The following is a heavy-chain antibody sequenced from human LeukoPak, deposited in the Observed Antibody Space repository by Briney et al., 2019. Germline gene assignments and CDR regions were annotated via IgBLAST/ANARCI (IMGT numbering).Heavy chain of an antibody. V-gene: IGHV3-23*01. J-gene: IGHJ5*02. CDR2: ISDSGGSA. CDR3: AKHTHNHGGFFDP. Sequence: GGSLRLSCAASGFTFSTYGMTWVRQAPGKGLEWVSSISDSGGSAQSADSVKGRFTISRDNSKNTLYLQMNSLRAEDTAEYYCAKHTHNHGGFFDPWGQGTLVTVSS. D-gene: IGHD2-15*01. CDR1: GFTFSTYG.